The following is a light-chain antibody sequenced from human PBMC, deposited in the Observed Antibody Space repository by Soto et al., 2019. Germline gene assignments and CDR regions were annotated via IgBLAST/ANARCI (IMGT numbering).Light chain of an antibody. CDR2: DAF. J-gene: IGKJ1*01. V-gene: IGKV3-11*01. Sequence: EIVLTQSPATLSLSPGERATLSCRASQSVSDYLAWYQQKPGQAPRLLIYDAFNRATGIPARFSGSGSGTDFTLTISSREPEDFAVYYCHQRSSWPPNTFGQGTRVEVK. CDR3: HQRSSWPPNT. CDR1: QSVSDY.